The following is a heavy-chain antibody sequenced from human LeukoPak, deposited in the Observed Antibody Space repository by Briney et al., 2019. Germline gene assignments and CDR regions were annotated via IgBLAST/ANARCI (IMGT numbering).Heavy chain of an antibody. CDR3: ARSVEGYCRGGSCYYYSYYMDV. J-gene: IGHJ6*03. CDR1: GDSISSSTYY. CDR2: IYNSGNT. V-gene: IGHV4-39*07. D-gene: IGHD2-15*01. Sequence: SETLSLTCTVSGDSISSSTYYWGWIRQPPGKGLEWIGNIYNSGNTHYNPSVKSRVTISVDTSKNHFSLKLSSVTAADTAVYYCARSVEGYCRGGSCYYYSYYMDVWGKGTTVTVSS.